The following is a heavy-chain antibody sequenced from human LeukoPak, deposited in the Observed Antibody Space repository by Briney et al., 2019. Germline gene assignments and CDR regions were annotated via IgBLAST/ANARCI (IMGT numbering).Heavy chain of an antibody. CDR2: IAYDGGNK. V-gene: IGHV3-30-3*01. J-gene: IGHJ5*02. CDR1: GFTFSSYA. CDR3: ARDSSPWYYYDRGGSNGFDP. D-gene: IGHD3-22*01. Sequence: QPGRSLRLSCAASGFTFSSYAIHWVRKAPGKGLEWVAVIAYDGGNKYYADSVKGRFTISRDNSKNTLFLQMNSLRAEDTAVYYCARDSSPWYYYDRGGSNGFDPWGQGTLVTVSS.